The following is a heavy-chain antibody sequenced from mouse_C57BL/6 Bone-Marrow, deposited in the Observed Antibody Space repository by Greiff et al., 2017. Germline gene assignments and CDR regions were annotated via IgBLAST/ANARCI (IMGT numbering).Heavy chain of an antibody. J-gene: IGHJ1*03. V-gene: IGHV1-54*01. CDR3: AGTTTVAYWYFDV. CDR2: INTGSGGT. CDR1: GYSFTNYL. Sequence: QVQLQQSGAELVRPGTSVKVSCKASGYSFTNYLIEWVKQRPGQGLEWIGVINTGSGGTKYNEKFKGKATLTADKSSSTAYMQLSSLTSEDSAVYFCAGTTTVAYWYFDVGGTGTTVTVSS. D-gene: IGHD1-1*01.